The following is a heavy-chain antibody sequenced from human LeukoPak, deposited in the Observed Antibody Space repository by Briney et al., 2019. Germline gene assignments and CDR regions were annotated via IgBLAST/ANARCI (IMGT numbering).Heavy chain of an antibody. J-gene: IGHJ4*02. CDR1: AFIFSGHW. V-gene: IGHV3-7*03. Sequence: GGSLRLSCEGSAFIFSGHWMNWVRQTPGKGLEWVASIKEDGSERQYVYSVKGRFSISRDNTKGSLFLQLNSLRAEDTAVYYCARDRGPYSGYDSYYFDYWGQGTLVTVSS. D-gene: IGHD5-12*01. CDR3: ARDRGPYSGYDSYYFDY. CDR2: IKEDGSER.